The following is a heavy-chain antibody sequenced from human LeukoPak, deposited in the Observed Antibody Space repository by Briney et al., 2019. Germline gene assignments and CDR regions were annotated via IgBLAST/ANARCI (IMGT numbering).Heavy chain of an antibody. J-gene: IGHJ4*02. CDR2: IYSGGST. CDR3: AMGRGRYTVTTRPLDY. Sequence: GGSLRLSCAASGFTVSSNYMSWVRQAPGKGLEWVSVIYSGGSTYYADSVKGGFTTSRDNSKNTLYLQMNSLRAEDTAVYYCAMGRGRYTVTTRPLDYWGQGTLVTVSS. D-gene: IGHD4-17*01. V-gene: IGHV3-66*01. CDR1: GFTVSSNY.